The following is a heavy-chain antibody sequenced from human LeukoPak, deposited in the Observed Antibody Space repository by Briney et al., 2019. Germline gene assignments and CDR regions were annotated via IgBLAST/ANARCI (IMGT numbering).Heavy chain of an antibody. CDR1: GDSISSSNW. V-gene: IGHV4-4*02. CDR2: IYHSGST. CDR3: ARENWNRYYFDY. D-gene: IGHD1/OR15-1a*01. J-gene: IGHJ4*02. Sequence: SETLSLTCAVSGDSISSSNWWSWVRQPPGKGLEWIGEIYHSGSTNYNPSLKSRVTISLDKSKNQLSLKLSSVTAADTAVYYCARENWNRYYFDYWGQGTLVTVSS.